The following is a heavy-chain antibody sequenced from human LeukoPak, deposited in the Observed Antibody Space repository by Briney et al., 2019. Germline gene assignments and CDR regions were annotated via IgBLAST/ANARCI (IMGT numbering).Heavy chain of an antibody. CDR2: IYYSGST. CDR1: GGSISSYY. CDR3: ARHSGGRDSSGEYWYFDL. D-gene: IGHD3-22*01. V-gene: IGHV4-59*08. Sequence: SETLSLTCTVSGGSISSYYWSWIRQPPGKGLEWIGYIYYSGSTNYNPSLKSRVTISVDTSKNQFSLKLSSVPAADTAVYYCARHSGGRDSSGEYWYFDLWGRGTLVTVSS. J-gene: IGHJ2*01.